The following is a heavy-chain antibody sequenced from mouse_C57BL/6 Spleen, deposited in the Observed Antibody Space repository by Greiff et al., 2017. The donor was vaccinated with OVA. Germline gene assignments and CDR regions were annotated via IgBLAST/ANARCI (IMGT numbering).Heavy chain of an antibody. Sequence: VQLQQSGAELARPGASVKMSCKASGYTFTSYTMHWVKQRPGQGLEWIGYINPSSGYTKYNQKFKAKATLTADKSSSTAYMQLSSLTAEDSAVYYCARSSDYYGSSRYFDVWGTGTTVTVSS. V-gene: IGHV1-4*01. D-gene: IGHD1-1*01. CDR2: INPSSGYT. CDR3: ARSSDYYGSSRYFDV. J-gene: IGHJ1*03. CDR1: GYTFTSYT.